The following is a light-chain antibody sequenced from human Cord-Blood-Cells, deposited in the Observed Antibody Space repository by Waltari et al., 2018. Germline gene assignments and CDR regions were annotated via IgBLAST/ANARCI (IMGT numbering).Light chain of an antibody. V-gene: IGKV3-11*01. J-gene: IGKJ2*01. CDR3: QQRSSYT. CDR1: QSVSSY. Sequence: EIVLTHSPATLSVSPEERATLSCRASQSVSSYVAWYQQKPGQAPRLLIYDASNRATGIPARFSGSGSGTDFTLTISSLEPEDFAVYYCQQRSSYTFGQGTKLEIK. CDR2: DAS.